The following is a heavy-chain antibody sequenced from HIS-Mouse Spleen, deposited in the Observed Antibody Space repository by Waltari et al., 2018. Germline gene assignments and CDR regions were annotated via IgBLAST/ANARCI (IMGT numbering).Heavy chain of an antibody. CDR1: GGVIRSSSSF. J-gene: IGHJ2*01. CDR2: IYYSGST. CDR3: AREIPYSSSWYDWYFDL. Sequence: QLQLQESGPGLVKPSETLSLTCTVPGGVIRSSSSFLAWIRQPPGKGLEWIGSIYYSGSTYYNPSLKSRVTISVDTSKNQFSLKLSSVTAADTAVYYCAREIPYSSSWYDWYFDLWGRGTLVTVSS. D-gene: IGHD6-13*01. V-gene: IGHV4-39*07.